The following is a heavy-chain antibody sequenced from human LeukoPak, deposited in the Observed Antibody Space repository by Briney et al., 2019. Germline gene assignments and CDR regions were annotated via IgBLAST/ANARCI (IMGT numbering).Heavy chain of an antibody. V-gene: IGHV3-7*01. Sequence: PGGSLRLSCAASGFTFSSNRMSWVRQAPGMGLEWVANIKQDGSDKNYVDSVKGRFTISRDNAKNSLYLQMNSLRAEDTAVYYCARDLERKRGFDPWGQGTLVTVSS. J-gene: IGHJ5*02. D-gene: IGHD6-25*01. CDR2: IKQDGSDK. CDR1: GFTFSSNR. CDR3: ARDLERKRGFDP.